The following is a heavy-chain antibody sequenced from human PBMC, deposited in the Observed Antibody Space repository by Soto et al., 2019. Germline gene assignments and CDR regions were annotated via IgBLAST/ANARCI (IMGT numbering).Heavy chain of an antibody. J-gene: IGHJ4*02. Sequence: EVQLLESGGGLVQPGGSLRLSCAASGFTFSSYAMNWVRQAPGKGLEWVSVISHNGDSTYYADSVKGRFAISRDNSENTLYLQMNGLRAEDTAVYFCAKGDAAGYNSLLFEFWGQGSLVAVSS. CDR2: ISHNGDST. V-gene: IGHV3-23*01. CDR3: AKGDAAGYNSLLFEF. CDR1: GFTFSSYA. D-gene: IGHD3-22*01.